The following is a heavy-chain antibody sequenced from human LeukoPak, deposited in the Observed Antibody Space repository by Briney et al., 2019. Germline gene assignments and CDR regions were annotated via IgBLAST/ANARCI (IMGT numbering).Heavy chain of an antibody. Sequence: PSETLSLTCAVYGGSFSGYYWSWIRQPPGKGLEWIGEINHSGSTNYNPSLESRVTISVDTSKNQFSLKLSSVTAADTAVYYCARKLRFWSGYYTYWFDPWGQGTLVTVSS. D-gene: IGHD3-3*01. CDR3: ARKLRFWSGYYTYWFDP. J-gene: IGHJ5*02. CDR1: GGSFSGYY. V-gene: IGHV4-34*01. CDR2: INHSGST.